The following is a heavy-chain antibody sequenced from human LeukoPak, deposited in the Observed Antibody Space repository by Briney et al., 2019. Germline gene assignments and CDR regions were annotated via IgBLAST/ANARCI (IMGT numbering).Heavy chain of an antibody. J-gene: IGHJ4*02. CDR1: GFTVSSNY. CDR3: ARGSTTMVRGVTIFDY. Sequence: PGGSLRLFCAASGFTVSSNYMSWVRQAPGKGLEWVSVIHSGGSTYYADSVKGRFTISRDNSKNTLYLQMNSLRAEDTAVYYCARGSTTMVRGVTIFDYWGQGTLVTVSS. CDR2: IHSGGST. D-gene: IGHD3-10*01. V-gene: IGHV3-53*01.